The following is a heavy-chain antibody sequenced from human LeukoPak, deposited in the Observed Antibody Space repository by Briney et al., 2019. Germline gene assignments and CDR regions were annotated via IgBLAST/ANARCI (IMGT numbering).Heavy chain of an antibody. CDR3: ATGGGGNHPFDY. D-gene: IGHD4-23*01. Sequence: SETLSLTCTVSGGSISSYYWSWIRQPPGKGLEWIGYIYYSGSTNYNPSLKSRVTISVDTSKNQFSLKLSSVTAADTAVYYCATGGGGNHPFDYWGQGTLVTVSS. J-gene: IGHJ4*02. CDR2: IYYSGST. V-gene: IGHV4-59*12. CDR1: GGSISSYY.